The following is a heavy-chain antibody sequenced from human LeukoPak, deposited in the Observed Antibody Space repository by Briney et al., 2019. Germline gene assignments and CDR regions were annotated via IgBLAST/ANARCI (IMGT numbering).Heavy chain of an antibody. J-gene: IGHJ3*02. Sequence: PSETLSLTCTVSGGSISSSSYYWSWIRQPAGKGLEWIGRIYTSGSTNYNPSLKSRVTMSVDTSKNQFSLKLSSVTAADTAVYYCAIAARYQLLIGGSEAFDIWGQGTMVTVSS. CDR3: AIAARYQLLIGGSEAFDI. V-gene: IGHV4-61*02. CDR2: IYTSGST. CDR1: GGSISSSSYY. D-gene: IGHD2-2*01.